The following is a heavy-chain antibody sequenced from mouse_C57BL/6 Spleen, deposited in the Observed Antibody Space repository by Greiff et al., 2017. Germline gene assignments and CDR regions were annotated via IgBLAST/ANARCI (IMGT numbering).Heavy chain of an antibody. J-gene: IGHJ3*01. D-gene: IGHD1-1*02. Sequence: QVQLQQSGPGLVQPSQSLSITCPVSGFSLTSYGVHWVRQSPGKGLEWLGVIWSGGSTDYNAAFISRLSISKDNSKSQVFFKMNSRQADDTAIYYCARTSSVAPFAYWGQGTLVTVSA. CDR1: GFSLTSYG. V-gene: IGHV2-2*01. CDR3: ARTSSVAPFAY. CDR2: IWSGGST.